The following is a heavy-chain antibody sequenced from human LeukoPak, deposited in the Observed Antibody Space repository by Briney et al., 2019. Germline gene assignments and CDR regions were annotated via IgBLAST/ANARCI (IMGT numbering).Heavy chain of an antibody. CDR3: ARSAGYSSTKNWFDP. CDR2: INPNSGGT. V-gene: IGHV1-2*02. Sequence: GASVKVSCKASGYTFTGYYMHWVRQAPGQGLEWMGWINPNSGGTNYAQKFQGRVTMTRDTSISTAYMELSRLRSDDTAVYHCARSAGYSSTKNWFDPWGQGTLVTVSS. D-gene: IGHD6-13*01. CDR1: GYTFTGYY. J-gene: IGHJ5*02.